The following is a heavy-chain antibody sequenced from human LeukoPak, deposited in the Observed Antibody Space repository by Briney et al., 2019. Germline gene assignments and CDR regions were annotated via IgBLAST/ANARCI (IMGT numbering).Heavy chain of an antibody. V-gene: IGHV1-69*05. J-gene: IGHJ5*02. Sequence: SVKVSCKASGGTSSSYAISWVRQAPGQGLEWMGRIIPIFGTANYAQKFQGRVTITTDESTSTAYMELSSLRSEDTAVYYCARASYYYDSSGYLNWFDPWGQGTLVTVSS. CDR2: IIPIFGTA. D-gene: IGHD3-22*01. CDR3: ARASYYYDSSGYLNWFDP. CDR1: GGTSSSYA.